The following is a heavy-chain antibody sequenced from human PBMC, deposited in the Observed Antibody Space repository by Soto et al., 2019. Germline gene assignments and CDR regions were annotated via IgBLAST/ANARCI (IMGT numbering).Heavy chain of an antibody. D-gene: IGHD1-7*01. CDR2: ISSNGGTT. J-gene: IGHJ4*02. Sequence: EVQLAESGGGMVQPGGSLRLSCVASGFTFSSYDMHWVRQAPGKGLEYVSSISSNGGTTYYGNSVKGRFTISRDNSKNRLYLQMGSLRAEDMAVYYCVRRVSGNYHYWGQGTLVTVSS. V-gene: IGHV3-64*01. CDR3: VRRVSGNYHY. CDR1: GFTFSSYD.